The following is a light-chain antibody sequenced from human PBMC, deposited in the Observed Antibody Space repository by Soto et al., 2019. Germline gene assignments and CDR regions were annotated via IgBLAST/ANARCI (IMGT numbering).Light chain of an antibody. Sequence: QSALTQPASVSGSPGQSITISCTGTSSDIGGYNYISWYQQLPGKAPKFIIYDVRNRPSGVSNRFSGSRSGNTASLTISGLQAEDEADYYCSSYTSSSTVIFGGGTKVT. V-gene: IGLV2-14*01. J-gene: IGLJ2*01. CDR1: SSDIGGYNY. CDR3: SSYTSSSTVI. CDR2: DVR.